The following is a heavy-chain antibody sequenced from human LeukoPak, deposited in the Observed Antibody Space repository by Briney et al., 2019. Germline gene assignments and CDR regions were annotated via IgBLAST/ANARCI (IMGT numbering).Heavy chain of an antibody. CDR3: ARRCDGDCTLTY. Sequence: PGGSLRLSCAASGFTFSTYSMNWVRQAPGKGLEWISYISRSSTTTHYADSVKGRFTISRDNAENSLYLQMNSLRVEDTAVYYCARRCDGDCTLTYWGQGTLVTVSS. J-gene: IGHJ4*02. D-gene: IGHD2-21*02. CDR2: ISRSSTTT. V-gene: IGHV3-48*04. CDR1: GFTFSTYS.